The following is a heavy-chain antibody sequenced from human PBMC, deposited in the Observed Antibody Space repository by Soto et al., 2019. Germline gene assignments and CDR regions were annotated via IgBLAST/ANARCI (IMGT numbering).Heavy chain of an antibody. J-gene: IGHJ4*02. CDR3: TGALPDFETTGHYIDY. CDR2: IYSGGSR. D-gene: IGHD2-8*02. Sequence: PGGSLRLSCSASGFTVSNHYMTWVRQAPGKGLEWVSVIYSGGSRYYADSVKGRFAISRDHSKNTLYLQMNSLTAEDTAVYYCTGALPDFETTGHYIDYWGQGTLVTVSS. V-gene: IGHV3-53*01. CDR1: GFTVSNHY.